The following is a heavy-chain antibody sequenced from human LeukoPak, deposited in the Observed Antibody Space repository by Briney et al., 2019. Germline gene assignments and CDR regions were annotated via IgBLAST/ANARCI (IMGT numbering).Heavy chain of an antibody. Sequence: GSLRLSCAASGFTFSSYAMSWVRQAPGKGLEWVSAISGSGGSTYYADSVKGRFTISRDNFKNTLYLQMNSLRAEDTAVYYCAKDSPPPNYYDSSGYFDYWGQGTLVTVSS. CDR3: AKDSPPPNYYDSSGYFDY. D-gene: IGHD3-22*01. CDR2: ISGSGGST. CDR1: GFTFSSYA. J-gene: IGHJ4*02. V-gene: IGHV3-23*01.